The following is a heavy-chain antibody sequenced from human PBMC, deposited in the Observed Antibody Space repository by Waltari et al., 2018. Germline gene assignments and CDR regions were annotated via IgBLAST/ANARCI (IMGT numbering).Heavy chain of an antibody. D-gene: IGHD3-10*01. J-gene: IGHJ4*02. CDR2: ISYDGSNK. V-gene: IGHV3-30-3*01. CDR1: VFTFSSYA. CDR3: ARDGTWDYYYGSGSYDY. Sequence: QVQLVESGGGVVQPGRSLRLSCAASVFTFSSYAMHWVRQAPVKGLEWVAVISYDGSNKYYADSVKGRFTISRDNSKNTLYLQMNSLRAEDTAVYYCARDGTWDYYYGSGSYDYWGQGTLVTVSS.